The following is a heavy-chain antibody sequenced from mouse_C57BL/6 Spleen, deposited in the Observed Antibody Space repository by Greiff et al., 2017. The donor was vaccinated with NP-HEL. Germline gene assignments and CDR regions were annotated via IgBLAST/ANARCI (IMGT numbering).Heavy chain of an antibody. CDR3: AREFDGFDY. CDR2: IYPGDGDT. J-gene: IGHJ2*01. CDR1: GYAFSSSW. Sequence: QVQLQQSGPELVKPGASVKISCKASGYAFSSSWMNWVKQRPGKGLEWIGRIYPGDGDTNYNGKFKGKATLTADKSSSTAYMQLSSLTSEDSAVYFCAREFDGFDYWGQGTTLTVSS. D-gene: IGHD2-3*01. V-gene: IGHV1-82*01.